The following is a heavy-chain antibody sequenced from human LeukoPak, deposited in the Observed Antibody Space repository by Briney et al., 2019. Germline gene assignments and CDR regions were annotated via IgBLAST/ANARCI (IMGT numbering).Heavy chain of an antibody. V-gene: IGHV3-23*01. Sequence: GGSLRLSCATSGFTFGSYAMSWVRQAPGKGLEWVSSISASGDSTYHTDSVKGRFTISRDNSKNTLYLQMNSLRAEDTAVYYCAKNYYDSSGQPDYWGQGTLVTVSS. CDR3: AKNYYDSSGQPDY. J-gene: IGHJ4*02. CDR1: GFTFGSYA. CDR2: ISASGDST. D-gene: IGHD3-22*01.